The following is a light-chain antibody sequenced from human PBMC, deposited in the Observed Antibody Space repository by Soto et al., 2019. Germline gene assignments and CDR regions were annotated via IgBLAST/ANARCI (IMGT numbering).Light chain of an antibody. CDR2: GAS. CDR3: QQYNNWPPA. J-gene: IGKJ1*01. Sequence: EIVLTQSAGTLSLSPGERATLSCRASQSVSSSYLAWYQQKPGQAPRLLIYGASTRATGIPARFSGSGSGTEFTLNISSLQSEDFAVYCCQQYNNWPPAFGQGTKVEI. V-gene: IGKV3-15*01. CDR1: QSVSSSY.